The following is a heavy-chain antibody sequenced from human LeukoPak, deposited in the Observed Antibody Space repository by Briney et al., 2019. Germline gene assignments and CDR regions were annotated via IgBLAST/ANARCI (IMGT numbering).Heavy chain of an antibody. CDR3: ASNIVVVPATPTRSYYYYGIDV. Sequence: VASVKVSCKASGGTFSSYAISWVRQAPGQGLEWMGGIILIFGAANYAQNYQDRVTITADESTSTAYMELSSLRSEDTAVYYCASNIVVVPATPTRSYYYYGIDVWGQGTTVTVSS. J-gene: IGHJ6*02. V-gene: IGHV1-69*13. CDR1: GGTFSSYA. CDR2: IILIFGAA. D-gene: IGHD2-2*01.